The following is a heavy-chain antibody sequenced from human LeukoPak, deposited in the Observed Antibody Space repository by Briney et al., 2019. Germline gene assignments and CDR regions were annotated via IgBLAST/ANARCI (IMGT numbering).Heavy chain of an antibody. CDR2: IYYSGST. CDR3: ARFSTGGWFVY. J-gene: IGHJ4*02. Sequence: PSETPSLTCTVSGGSISSYYWSWIRQPPGKGLEWIGYIYYSGSTNYNPSLKSRVTISVDTSKNQFSLKLSSVTAADRAMYYCARFSTGGWFVYWGQGTLVTVSS. D-gene: IGHD6-19*01. V-gene: IGHV4-59*01. CDR1: GGSISSYY.